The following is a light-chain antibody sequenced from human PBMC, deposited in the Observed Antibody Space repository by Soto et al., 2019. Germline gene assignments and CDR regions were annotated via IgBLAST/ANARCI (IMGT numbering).Light chain of an antibody. CDR2: GAS. V-gene: IGKV3-15*01. CDR3: QQYNRWRT. CDR1: QSVSSN. Sequence: VMTQSPATLSVSPGERATLSCRASQSVSSNLAWYQQKPGQAPRLLIYGASTRATGIPARFTGSGSGTEFTLTISSLQSEDFAVYYCQQYNRWRTFGQGTKVDIK. J-gene: IGKJ1*01.